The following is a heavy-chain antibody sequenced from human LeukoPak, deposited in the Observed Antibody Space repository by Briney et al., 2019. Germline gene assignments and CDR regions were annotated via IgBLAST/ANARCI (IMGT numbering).Heavy chain of an antibody. CDR3: AKDRYSSSWYDAFDI. D-gene: IGHD6-13*01. CDR2: INWNGDTT. Sequence: GGSLRLSCVGSGFTFSSYGMAWVRQAPGKGLEWVSGINWNGDTTGYADSLKGRFTISRDNAKNSLYLQMNSLRAEDTALYYCAKDRYSSSWYDAFDIWGQGTMVTVSS. CDR1: GFTFSSYG. V-gene: IGHV3-20*04. J-gene: IGHJ3*02.